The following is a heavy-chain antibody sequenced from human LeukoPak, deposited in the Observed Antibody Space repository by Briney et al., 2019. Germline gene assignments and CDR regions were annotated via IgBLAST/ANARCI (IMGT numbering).Heavy chain of an antibody. D-gene: IGHD6-13*01. V-gene: IGHV1-8*01. J-gene: IGHJ2*01. CDR1: GYTFTSYD. Sequence: ASVKVSCTASGYTFTSYDINWVRQATGQGLEWMGWMNPNSGNRGYAQKFQGRVTMTRNTSISTAYMELSSLRSEDTAVYYCARAPYSSSWFPFYWYFDLWGRGTLVTVSS. CDR2: MNPNSGNR. CDR3: ARAPYSSSWFPFYWYFDL.